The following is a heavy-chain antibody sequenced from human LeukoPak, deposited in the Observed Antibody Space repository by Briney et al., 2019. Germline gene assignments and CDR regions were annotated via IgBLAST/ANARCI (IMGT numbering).Heavy chain of an antibody. D-gene: IGHD4-23*01. CDR3: VRDWATVVTPELCFAY. V-gene: IGHV3-30-3*01. Sequence: PGGSLRLSCAASGFTFSSYAMHWVRQAPGKGLEWVAVISYDGSNKYYADSVKGRFTISRDNSKNTLYLQMNSLRAEDTAVYYCVRDWATVVTPELCFAYWGQGTLVTVSS. J-gene: IGHJ4*02. CDR1: GFTFSSYA. CDR2: ISYDGSNK.